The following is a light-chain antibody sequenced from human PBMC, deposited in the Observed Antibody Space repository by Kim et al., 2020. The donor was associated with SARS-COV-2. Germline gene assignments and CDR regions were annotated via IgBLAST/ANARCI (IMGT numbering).Light chain of an antibody. CDR2: DNN. CDR3: GTWDSSLSAGV. Sequence: GQKVNISCSGSSSNIGNNYVSWYQQLPRTAPKLLIYDNNKRPSGIPDRFSGSKSGTSATLGITGLQTGDEADYYCGTWDSSLSAGVFGGGTQLTVL. J-gene: IGLJ3*02. V-gene: IGLV1-51*01. CDR1: SSNIGNNY.